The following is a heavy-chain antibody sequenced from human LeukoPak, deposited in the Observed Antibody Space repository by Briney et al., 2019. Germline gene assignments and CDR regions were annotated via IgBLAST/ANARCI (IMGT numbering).Heavy chain of an antibody. J-gene: IGHJ4*02. CDR3: ASQYYYGPTGYYGGFDY. V-gene: IGHV1-3*01. CDR2: FNVGHGNT. CDR1: GYTFTTYA. D-gene: IGHD3-22*01. Sequence: ASVKVSCKTSGYTFTTYAIHWVRQAPGDRLEWMGCFNVGHGNTEYSERFQGRVTITTDASATIHFMELSSLRSEDAAVYYCASQYYYGPTGYYGGFDYWGQGTPVTVSS.